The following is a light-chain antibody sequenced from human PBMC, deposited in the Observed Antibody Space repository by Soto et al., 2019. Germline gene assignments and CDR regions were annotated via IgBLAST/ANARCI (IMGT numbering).Light chain of an antibody. CDR2: AAS. CDR3: QKYNSAPVW. V-gene: IGKV1-27*01. Sequence: DIKMTQSPSSLSASVGDRVTITCRASQGISNYLAWYQQKPGKVPKLLIYAASTLQSGVPSRFSGSESGTDFTLTNSSLQPQDVATYYCQKYNSAPVWFGQGTKVEIK. J-gene: IGKJ1*01. CDR1: QGISNY.